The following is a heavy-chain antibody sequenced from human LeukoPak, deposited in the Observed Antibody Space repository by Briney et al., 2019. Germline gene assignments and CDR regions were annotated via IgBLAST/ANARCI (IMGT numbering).Heavy chain of an antibody. CDR3: ARDFLPSYPDY. CDR1: GFTFSSYE. D-gene: IGHD3-3*01. Sequence: PGGSLRLSCAASGFTFSSYEMTWVRQAPGKGLEWVSYISSSGNTIYYADSVRGRFTISRDNAKNSLHLQMNSLRAEDTAVYYCARDFLPSYPDYWGQGTLVTVSS. V-gene: IGHV3-48*03. J-gene: IGHJ4*02. CDR2: ISSSGNTI.